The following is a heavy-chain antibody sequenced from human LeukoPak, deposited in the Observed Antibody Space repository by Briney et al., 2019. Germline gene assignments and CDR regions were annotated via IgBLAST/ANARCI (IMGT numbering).Heavy chain of an antibody. CDR2: ISSSSSYI. CDR3: ASYDYDSSGYYGY. D-gene: IGHD3-22*01. CDR1: GFTFSSYS. J-gene: IGHJ4*02. Sequence: GGSLRLSCAASGFTFSSYSVNWVRQAPGKGLEWVSSISSSSSYIYYADSVKGRFTISRDNAKNSLYLQMNSLRAEDTAVYYCASYDYDSSGYYGYWGQGTLVTVSS. V-gene: IGHV3-21*01.